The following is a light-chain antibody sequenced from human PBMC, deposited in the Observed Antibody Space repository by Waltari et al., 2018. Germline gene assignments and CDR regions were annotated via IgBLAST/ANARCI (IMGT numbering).Light chain of an antibody. CDR3: CSYVGGSRVL. V-gene: IGLV2-23*01. Sequence: QSFLTQPASVSGSPALSITISCTGTRRATGAYNFASWFPQLPGPPPRLFISEATKRPAGVSYRFSGSKSGNTASLSISDLQAEDEADYYCCSYVGGSRVLFGGGTKLTV. J-gene: IGLJ2*01. CDR2: EAT. CDR1: RRATGAYNF.